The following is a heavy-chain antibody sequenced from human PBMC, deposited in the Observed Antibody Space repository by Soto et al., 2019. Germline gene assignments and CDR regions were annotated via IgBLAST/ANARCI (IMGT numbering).Heavy chain of an antibody. CDR2: ISGSGGST. CDR1: GFTFSSYA. V-gene: IGHV3-23*01. J-gene: IGHJ5*02. Sequence: GGSLRLSCAASGFTFSSYAMSWVRQAPGKGLEWVSAISGSGGSTYYADSVKGRFTISRDHSKNTLYLQMNSLRAEDTAVYYCAIILQDPDWFDPWGQGTLVTVSS. D-gene: IGHD3-3*01. CDR3: AIILQDPDWFDP.